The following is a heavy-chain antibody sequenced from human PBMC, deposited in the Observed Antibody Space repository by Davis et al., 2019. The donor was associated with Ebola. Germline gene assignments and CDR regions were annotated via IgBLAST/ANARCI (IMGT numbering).Heavy chain of an antibody. CDR3: ARTSGYCSSTSPGPDCGDV. CDR2: ISNDGSNK. CDR1: GFTFSTYG. D-gene: IGHD2-2*01. J-gene: IGHJ6*02. Sequence: GESLKISCVASGFTFSTYGMHWVRQAPGKGLEWVAVISNDGSNKYYADSVKGRFLISRDNSKNTLYLQMNGLRAEDTAVYYCARTSGYCSSTSPGPDCGDVWGQGTTVTVSS. V-gene: IGHV3-30*03.